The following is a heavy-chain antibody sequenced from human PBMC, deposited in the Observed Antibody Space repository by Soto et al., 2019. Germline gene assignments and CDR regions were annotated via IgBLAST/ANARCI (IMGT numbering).Heavy chain of an antibody. D-gene: IGHD2-8*01. CDR3: AKDTAPGFYDANGHLDY. Sequence: GGSLRLSCVGSGFIFSNNGMHWVRQTPGKGLEWVAFMSYDGSDTFYADSVKGRFTISRDNAKNSLYLQMNSLKTEDTALYYCAKDTAPGFYDANGHLDYWGQGTPVTVSS. CDR2: MSYDGSDT. V-gene: IGHV3-30*02. J-gene: IGHJ4*02. CDR1: GFIFSNNG.